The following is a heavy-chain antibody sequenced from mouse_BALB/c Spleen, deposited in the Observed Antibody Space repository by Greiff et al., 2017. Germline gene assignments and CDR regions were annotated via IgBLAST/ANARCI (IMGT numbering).Heavy chain of an antibody. CDR3: ARRDYYGSSPFFAY. CDR2: INPGSGGT. Sequence: QVQLQQSGAELVRPGTSVKVSCKASGYAFTNYLIEWVKQRPGQGLEWIGVINPGSGGTNYNEKFKGKATLTADKSSSTAYMQLSSLTSDDSAVYYCARRDYYGSSPFFAYWGQGTLVTVSA. CDR1: GYAFTNYL. D-gene: IGHD1-1*01. J-gene: IGHJ3*01. V-gene: IGHV1-54*01.